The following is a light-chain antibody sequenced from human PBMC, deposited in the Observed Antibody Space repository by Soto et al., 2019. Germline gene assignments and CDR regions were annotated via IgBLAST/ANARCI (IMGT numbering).Light chain of an antibody. CDR3: QHYNSWPPVT. V-gene: IGKV3-15*01. CDR1: QTVNNK. CDR2: GAS. Sequence: EILKTQRPATLSMSTGEKTTLSGRATQTVNNKVVWYQHKPGQAPRLLIYGASTRATGIPARFSGSGSGTEFTLSISGLQSEDFAVYSCQHYNSWPPVTHGPGTRLEIK. J-gene: IGKJ5*01.